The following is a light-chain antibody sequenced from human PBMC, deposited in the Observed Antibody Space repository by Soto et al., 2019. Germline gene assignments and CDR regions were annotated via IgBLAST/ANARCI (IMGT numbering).Light chain of an antibody. J-gene: IGLJ1*01. CDR2: EVS. V-gene: IGLV2-14*01. CDR1: SSDVGGYNY. Sequence: QSALTQPASVSGSPGQSITISCTGTSSDVGGYNYVSWYQQHPVKAPKLMIYEVSTRPSGVSNRFSGSKSGNTASLTISGLQAEDEADYYCSSYTSSSTPYVFGTGTKLTVL. CDR3: SSYTSSSTPYV.